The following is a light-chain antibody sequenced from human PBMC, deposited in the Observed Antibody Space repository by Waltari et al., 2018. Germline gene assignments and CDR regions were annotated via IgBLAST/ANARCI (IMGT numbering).Light chain of an antibody. V-gene: IGKV3-20*01. CDR2: GAS. J-gene: IGKJ1*01. CDR1: QSVSRS. CDR3: QHYVRLPAT. Sequence: EIVLTQSPGTLSLSPGERATLSCRASQSVSRSLAWYQQKPGQAPRLLIYGASNRATGIPDRFSGIGTGTDFSLIITRLEPEDFAMYYCQHYVRLPATFGQGTKVEIK.